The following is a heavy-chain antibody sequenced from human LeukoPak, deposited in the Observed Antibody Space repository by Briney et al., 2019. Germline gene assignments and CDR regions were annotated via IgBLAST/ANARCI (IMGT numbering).Heavy chain of an antibody. CDR1: GGSISTYY. D-gene: IGHD2-15*01. CDR3: ARHGAWSAKTYDAFDI. CDR2: IYNSGST. V-gene: IGHV4-59*01. Sequence: SETLSLTCSVSGGSISTYYWSWIRQTPGKGLEQIGYIYNSGSTNYNPSLEGRVTMSIDTSKNQFSLKLSSVTAADTAVYYCARHGAWSAKTYDAFDIWGQGTMVTVSS. J-gene: IGHJ3*02.